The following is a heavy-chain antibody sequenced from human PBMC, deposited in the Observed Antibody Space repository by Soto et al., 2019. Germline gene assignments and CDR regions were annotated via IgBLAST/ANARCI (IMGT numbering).Heavy chain of an antibody. CDR2: ISYDGSNK. D-gene: IGHD6-19*01. CDR1: GFTFSSYA. J-gene: IGHJ4*02. V-gene: IGHV3-30-3*01. CDR3: ARDLGAAVAGPDY. Sequence: GGSLRLSCAASGFTFSSYAMHWVRQAPGKGLEWVAVISYDGSNKYYADSVKGRFTISRDNSKNTLYLQMNSLRAEDTAVYYCARDLGAAVAGPDYWGQGTLVTVSS.